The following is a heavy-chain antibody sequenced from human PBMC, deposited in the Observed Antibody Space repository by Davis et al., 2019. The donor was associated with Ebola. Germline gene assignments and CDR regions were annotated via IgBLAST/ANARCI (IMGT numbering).Heavy chain of an antibody. V-gene: IGHV1-2*04. J-gene: IGHJ4*02. D-gene: IGHD2-15*01. CDR3: ARVFLGYCSGGSCYELGY. CDR2: INPNSGGT. Sequence: ASVKVSCKASGYTFTGYYMHWVRQAPGQGLEWMGWINPNSGGTNYAQKFQGWVTMTRDTSISTAYMELSRLRSDDTAVYYCARVFLGYCSGGSCYELGYWGQGTLVTVSS. CDR1: GYTFTGYY.